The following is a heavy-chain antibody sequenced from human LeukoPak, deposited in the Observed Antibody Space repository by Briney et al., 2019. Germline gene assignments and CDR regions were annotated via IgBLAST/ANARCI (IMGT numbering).Heavy chain of an antibody. CDR2: ITAYNGDT. V-gene: IGHV1-18*01. D-gene: IGHD5-12*01. Sequence: ASVKVSCKASGYTFDSYGFTWVRQAPGQGLEWMGWITAYNGDTHYAQKFQGRVSMTTDTSTSTAYMEVRSLRSDDTAVYYCARGGATTAIDYWGQGTLVTASS. CDR3: ARGGATTAIDY. CDR1: GYTFDSYG. J-gene: IGHJ4*02.